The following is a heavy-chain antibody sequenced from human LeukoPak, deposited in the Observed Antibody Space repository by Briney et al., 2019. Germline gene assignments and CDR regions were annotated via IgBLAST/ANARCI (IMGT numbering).Heavy chain of an antibody. CDR3: TRFREVVPAAITGWFDP. V-gene: IGHV3-49*04. D-gene: IGHD2-2*02. J-gene: IGHJ5*02. Sequence: GRSLRLSCTASGFTFGDYAMSWVRQAPGKGLEWVGFIRSKAYGGTTEYAASVKGRFTIPRDDSKSIAYLQMSSLKTEDTAVYYCTRFREVVPAAITGWFDPWGQGTLVTVSS. CDR1: GFTFGDYA. CDR2: IRSKAYGGTT.